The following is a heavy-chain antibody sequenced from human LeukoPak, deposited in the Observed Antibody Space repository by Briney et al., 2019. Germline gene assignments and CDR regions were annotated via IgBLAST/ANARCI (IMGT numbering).Heavy chain of an antibody. V-gene: IGHV1-2*02. D-gene: IGHD3-16*01. CDR1: GYTSTDYY. CDR3: AREIHLGRDY. J-gene: IGHJ4*02. Sequence: GASVKVSCKASGYTSTDYYLHWVRQAPGQGLEWMGWINPNSGGTNYAQKFQGRVTMTRDTSISTAYMELSRLRSDDTAAYYCAREIHLGRDYWGQGTLVTVSS. CDR2: INPNSGGT.